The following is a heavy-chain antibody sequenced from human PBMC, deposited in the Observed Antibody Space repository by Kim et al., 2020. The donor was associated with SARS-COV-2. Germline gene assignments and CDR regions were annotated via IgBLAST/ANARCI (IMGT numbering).Heavy chain of an antibody. CDR2: IIPIFGTA. CDR1: GGTFSSYA. V-gene: IGHV1-69*13. Sequence: SVKVSCKASGGTFSSYAISWVRQAPGQGLEWMGGIIPIFGTANYAQKFQGRVTITADESTSTAYMELSSLRSEDTAVYYCARVPPFTMVRGVLYGMDVWVQGTTVTVSS. J-gene: IGHJ6*02. D-gene: IGHD3-10*01. CDR3: ARVPPFTMVRGVLYGMDV.